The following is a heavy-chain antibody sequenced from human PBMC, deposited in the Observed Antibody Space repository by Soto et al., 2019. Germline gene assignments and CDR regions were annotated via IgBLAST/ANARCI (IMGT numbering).Heavy chain of an antibody. J-gene: IGHJ6*04. CDR1: GFTFNSYG. CDR2: ISYDSTKT. CDR3: ARTRSAWSDFHYSSLDV. Sequence: QVQLVESGGGVVQPGRSLRLSCAASGFTFNSYGMHWVRQGPGNGLEWVAFISYDSTKTYYADSVKGRFTISRDNSNSALYVQMNSLTGEDTAVYYCARTRSAWSDFHYSSLDVWGKGTTVTVSS. V-gene: IGHV3-30*03. D-gene: IGHD2-15*01.